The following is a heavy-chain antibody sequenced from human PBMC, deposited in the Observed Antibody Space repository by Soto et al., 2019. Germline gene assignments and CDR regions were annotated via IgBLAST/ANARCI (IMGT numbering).Heavy chain of an antibody. D-gene: IGHD2-15*01. V-gene: IGHV1-2*02. CDR1: GYTFSDYY. CDR3: ARGGEFCSTGSCNSSLADGFDV. CDR2: ISPNNGAT. J-gene: IGHJ3*01. Sequence: ASVKVSCKASGYTFSDYYMHWVRQAPGQGLECMGWISPNNGATNYAQKFQDRVTMTRDASITTAYMELSRLRSDDTAVYYCARGGEFCSTGSCNSSLADGFDVWG.